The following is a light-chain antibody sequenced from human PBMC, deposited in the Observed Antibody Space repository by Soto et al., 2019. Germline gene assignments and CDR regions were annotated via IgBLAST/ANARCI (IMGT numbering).Light chain of an antibody. CDR2: DVT. CDR3: ASYTSSSTLV. CDR1: SSDVGGYNY. J-gene: IGLJ3*02. Sequence: QSVLTQPASVSGSPGQSITISCTETSSDVGGYNYVSWYQYHPGKAPKLMIFDVTNRPSGVSDRFSGSKSGNTASLTISGLRAEDEADYYCASYTSSSTLVFGGGTKLTVL. V-gene: IGLV2-14*03.